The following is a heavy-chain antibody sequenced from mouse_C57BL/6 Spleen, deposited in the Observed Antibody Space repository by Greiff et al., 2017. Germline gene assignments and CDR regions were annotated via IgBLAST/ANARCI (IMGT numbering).Heavy chain of an antibody. CDR3: ARGDWDYFDY. D-gene: IGHD4-1*01. CDR2: IWSGGGT. Sequence: VQLQQSGPGLVQPSQSLSITCTVSGFSLTSYGVHWVRQSPGKGLEWLGVIWSGGGTDYNAAFISRLSISKDNSKSQVFFKMNSLQADDTAIYYCARGDWDYFDYWGQGTTLTVSS. V-gene: IGHV2-2*01. J-gene: IGHJ2*01. CDR1: GFSLTSYG.